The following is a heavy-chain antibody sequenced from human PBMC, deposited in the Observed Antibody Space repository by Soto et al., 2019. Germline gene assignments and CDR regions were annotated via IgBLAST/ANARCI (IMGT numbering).Heavy chain of an antibody. CDR1: GFSLSTRGVG. J-gene: IGHJ6*03. Sequence: QITLKESRPTLVEPTQTLTLTCTFSGFSLSTRGVGVGWVRQPPGKALEWLAILYWDDDRRYNPSLNNRLTITKDTSKNQVVLTMTNMGPVDTGTYYCAHYTTTTYMDVWSTGTTGTDSS. CDR2: LYWDDDR. D-gene: IGHD1-1*01. V-gene: IGHV2-5*02. CDR3: AHYTTTTYMDV.